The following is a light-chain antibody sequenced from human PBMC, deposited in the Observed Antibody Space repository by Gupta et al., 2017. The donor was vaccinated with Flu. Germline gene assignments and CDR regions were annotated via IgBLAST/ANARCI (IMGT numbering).Light chain of an antibody. J-gene: IGKJ1*01. CDR1: QSVGSD. CDR3: QPYKYWRT. Sequence: EIMMTQSPATLSVSPGERATLSCRASQSVGSDRAWYQQKPGQAPMLLIHRASTRVTGVPARFSGSGSGSEFTLTISGLQAEDFAVYYCQPYKYWRTFGPGTKVEL. V-gene: IGKV3-15*01. CDR2: RAS.